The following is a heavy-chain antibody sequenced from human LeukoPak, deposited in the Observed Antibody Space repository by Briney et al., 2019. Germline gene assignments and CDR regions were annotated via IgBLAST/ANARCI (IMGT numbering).Heavy chain of an antibody. J-gene: IGHJ5*02. CDR3: ARNCDRSVYGYNWFDP. CDR1: GFTFSTYS. V-gene: IGHV3-21*01. CDR2: ITGSSSFI. Sequence: GGSLRLSCAASGFTFSTYSMNWVRQAPGKGLEWASSITGSSSFIYYADSVKGRFIISRDNAKNSLHLQMNSLRAEDTAVYFCARNCDRSVYGYNWFDPWGQGTLVTVSS. D-gene: IGHD3-22*01.